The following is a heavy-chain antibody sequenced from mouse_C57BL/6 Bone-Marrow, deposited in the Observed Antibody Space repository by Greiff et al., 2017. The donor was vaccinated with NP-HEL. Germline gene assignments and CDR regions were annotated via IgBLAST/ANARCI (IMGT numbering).Heavy chain of an antibody. CDR1: GYAFSSYW. CDR2: IYPGDGDT. V-gene: IGHV1-80*01. CDR3: ARFDYGPPFAY. D-gene: IGHD2-4*01. J-gene: IGHJ3*01. Sequence: VQVVESGAELVKPGASVKISCKASGYAFSSYWMNWVKQRPGKGLEWIGQIYPGDGDTNYNGKFKGKATLTADKSSSTAYMQLSSLTSEDSAVYFCARFDYGPPFAYWGQGTLVTVSA.